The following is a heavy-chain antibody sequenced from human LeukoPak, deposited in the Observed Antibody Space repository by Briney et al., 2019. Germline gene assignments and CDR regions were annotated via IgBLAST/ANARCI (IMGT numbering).Heavy chain of an antibody. CDR3: ARPGSDAFGI. J-gene: IGHJ3*02. Sequence: GGSLILSCAASGFTFSSYSMNWVRQTPGKGLEWVSYISSSSSTIYYAGSVKGRFTISRDNAKNSLYLRMNNLRDEDTAVYYCARPGSDAFGIWGQGTMVTVSS. CDR2: ISSSSSTI. D-gene: IGHD1-26*01. V-gene: IGHV3-48*02. CDR1: GFTFSSYS.